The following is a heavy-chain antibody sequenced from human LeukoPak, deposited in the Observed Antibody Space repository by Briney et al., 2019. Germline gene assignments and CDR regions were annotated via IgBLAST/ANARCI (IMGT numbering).Heavy chain of an antibody. Sequence: GRSLRLSCAASGFTFSSYGMHWVRQAPGKGLEWVAVISYDGSNKYYADSVKGRFTISRDNSKNMLYLQMNSLRAEDTAVYYCAKDPLQTNWGQGTLVTVSS. D-gene: IGHD5-24*01. CDR3: AKDPLQTN. J-gene: IGHJ4*02. CDR1: GFTFSSYG. V-gene: IGHV3-30*18. CDR2: ISYDGSNK.